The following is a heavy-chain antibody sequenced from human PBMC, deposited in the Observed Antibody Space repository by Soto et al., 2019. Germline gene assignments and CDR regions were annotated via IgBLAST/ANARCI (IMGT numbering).Heavy chain of an antibody. J-gene: IGHJ3*02. CDR1: GFTFSSYS. CDR3: ARTYITMIVVADAFDI. D-gene: IGHD3-22*01. CDR2: ISSSSSTI. Sequence: GGSLRLSCAASGFTFSSYSMNWVRQAPGKGLEWVSYISSSSSTIYYADSGKGRFTISRDNAKNSLYLQMNSLRDEDTAAYYCARTYITMIVVADAFDIWGQGTMVTVSS. V-gene: IGHV3-48*02.